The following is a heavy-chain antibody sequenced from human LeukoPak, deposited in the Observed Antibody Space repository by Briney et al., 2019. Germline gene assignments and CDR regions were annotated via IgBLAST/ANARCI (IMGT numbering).Heavy chain of an antibody. J-gene: IGHJ4*02. D-gene: IGHD3-22*01. V-gene: IGHV3-74*01. CDR1: GFTFSSYW. CDR2: TKRDDSDT. CDR3: ARSANYFDTSGQDY. Sequence: GGSLRLSCAASGFTFSSYWMHWVRQAPGKGLVSVSRTKRDDSDTSYADSVKGRLTFSRDKAKSTLYLQMNSLSVEDTAVYYCARSANYFDTSGQDYWGQGTLVTV.